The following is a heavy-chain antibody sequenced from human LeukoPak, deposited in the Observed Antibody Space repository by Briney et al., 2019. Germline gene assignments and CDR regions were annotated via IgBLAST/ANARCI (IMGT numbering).Heavy chain of an antibody. V-gene: IGHV5-10-1*01. CDR2: IDPSDSYI. J-gene: IGHJ3*02. CDR3: ARAAKAFDI. D-gene: IGHD5-18*01. Sequence: GESLTISCKVSGYSFSSYWITWVRQMPGKGLEWMGSIDPSDSYINNSPSFQGHVTISADKSISTAYLQWSSLKASDTAMYYCARAAKAFDIWGQGTMVTVSS. CDR1: GYSFSSYW.